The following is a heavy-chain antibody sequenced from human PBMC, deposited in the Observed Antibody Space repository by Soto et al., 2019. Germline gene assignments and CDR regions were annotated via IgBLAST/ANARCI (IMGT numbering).Heavy chain of an antibody. D-gene: IGHD6-19*01. V-gene: IGHV3-48*02. CDR2: ITSDERTI. CDR3: ARSVEGHFDF. J-gene: IGHJ4*01. Sequence: EVQLVESGGGLVQPGGSLGLSCSASGFTFRVYSMNWVRQAPGKGLEWVSYITSDERTIHYADSVKGRFTISRDNVKNSVYLQMTSLRDEDTAVYYCARSVEGHFDFWGQGILVTVSS. CDR1: GFTFRVYS.